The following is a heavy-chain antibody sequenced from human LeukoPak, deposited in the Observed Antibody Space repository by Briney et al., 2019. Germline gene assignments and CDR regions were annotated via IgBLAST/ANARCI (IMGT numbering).Heavy chain of an antibody. V-gene: IGHV3-30-3*02. Sequence: PGRSLRLSCAASGFTFSSYAMHWVRQAPGKGLEWVAVISYDGSNKYYADSVKGRFTISRDNSKNTLYLQMNSLRAEDTAVYYCAKPTRSGSRWYYFDYWGQGTLVTVSS. CDR1: GFTFSSYA. D-gene: IGHD6-13*01. J-gene: IGHJ4*02. CDR2: ISYDGSNK. CDR3: AKPTRSGSRWYYFDY.